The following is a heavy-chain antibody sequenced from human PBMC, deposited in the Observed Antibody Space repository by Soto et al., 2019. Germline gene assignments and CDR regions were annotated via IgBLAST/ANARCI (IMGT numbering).Heavy chain of an antibody. J-gene: IGHJ4*02. Sequence: GGSLRLSCAASGFTFSVYAMSWVRQAPGKGLEWVSTISGGGGGTYYADSVKGRFTISRDNSKNTLYLQMNSLRAEDTAVYHCAFGNLSYYFDYWGQGTPVTVSS. CDR3: AFGNLSYYFDY. V-gene: IGHV3-23*01. CDR2: ISGGGGGT. CDR1: GFTFSVYA. D-gene: IGHD3-16*01.